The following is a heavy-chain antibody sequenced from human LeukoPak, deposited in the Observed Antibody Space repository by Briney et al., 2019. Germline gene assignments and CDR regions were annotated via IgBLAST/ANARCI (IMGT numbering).Heavy chain of an antibody. V-gene: IGHV1-69*13. J-gene: IGHJ3*02. CDR3: ARTQRAERYNWNDRAFDI. D-gene: IGHD1-1*01. CDR2: NIPIFGTA. CDR1: GGTFSSYA. Sequence: ASVKVSCKASGGTFSSYAISWARQAPGQGLEWMGGNIPIFGTANYAQKFQGRVTITADESTSTAYMELSSLRSEDTAVYYCARTQRAERYNWNDRAFDIWGQGTMVTVSS.